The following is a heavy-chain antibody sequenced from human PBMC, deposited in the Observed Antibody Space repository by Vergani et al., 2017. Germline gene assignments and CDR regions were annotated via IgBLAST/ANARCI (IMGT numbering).Heavy chain of an antibody. Sequence: QVQLVESGGGVVQPGRSLRLSCAASGFTFNQYGMHWVRQAPGKGLEWVAVTWYDGNNKQYADSVKGRFTISRDNSKSKMYLQVNSLRDEDTGVYYCARDLQLLYNRFDPWGQGTLVTVSS. CDR1: GFTFNQYG. J-gene: IGHJ5*02. V-gene: IGHV3-33*01. CDR2: TWYDGNNK. CDR3: ARDLQLLYNRFDP. D-gene: IGHD1-14*01.